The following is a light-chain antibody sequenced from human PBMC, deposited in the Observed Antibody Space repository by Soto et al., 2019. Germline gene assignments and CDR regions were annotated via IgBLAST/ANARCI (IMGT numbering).Light chain of an antibody. CDR1: QSISSW. J-gene: IGKJ1*01. Sequence: DIQMTQSPSTLSASVGDRVTITCRASQSISSWLAWYQQKQGKAPKLLIYDASSLESGVPSRFSGSGSGTEFTLTISSLQPDDFATYYCQQYNSYSPWTFGQGTKVDIK. CDR2: DAS. CDR3: QQYNSYSPWT. V-gene: IGKV1-5*01.